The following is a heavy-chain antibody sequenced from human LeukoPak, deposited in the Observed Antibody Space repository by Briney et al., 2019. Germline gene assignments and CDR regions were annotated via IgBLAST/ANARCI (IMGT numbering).Heavy chain of an antibody. CDR1: VYTFTSYG. CDR3: ARHLGGFHDFWSGYPVPSNWFDP. Sequence: ASVKVSRKSSVYTFTSYGISWVRQAPGKGLEWMGWISTYNGNTNYAQKLQGRLTMTTDTSTSTAYMELRSLRSDDTAVYYCARHLGGFHDFWSGYPVPSNWFDPGGGRTGLSVSS. CDR2: ISTYNGNT. J-gene: IGHJ5*02. V-gene: IGHV1-18*01. D-gene: IGHD3-3*01.